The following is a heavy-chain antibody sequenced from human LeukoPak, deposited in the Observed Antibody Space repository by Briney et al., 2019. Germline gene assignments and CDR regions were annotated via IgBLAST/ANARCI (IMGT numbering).Heavy chain of an antibody. V-gene: IGHV3-15*01. Sequence: GVSLRLSCAASRFAFSNAWMSWVRQAPGKGLEWVGRIKSRTDGGTTDYAAPVKGRFTVSRDDSKNTLYLQMNSLKTEDTAVYYCSTDPDSPTPDYWGQGTLVTVSS. J-gene: IGHJ4*02. CDR1: RFAFSNAW. D-gene: IGHD1-14*01. CDR3: STDPDSPTPDY. CDR2: IKSRTDGGTT.